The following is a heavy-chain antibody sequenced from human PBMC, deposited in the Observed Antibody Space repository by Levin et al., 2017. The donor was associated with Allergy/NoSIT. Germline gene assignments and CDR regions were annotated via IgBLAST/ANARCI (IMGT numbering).Heavy chain of an antibody. CDR3: AKLSSGSWTFGY. V-gene: IGHV4-59*01. J-gene: IGHJ4*02. Sequence: SLTLSLPCTVSGGSIHFTYWSWIRQFPGKGLEWIGYIYYSGATNYNPSLKSRVTMSVDTSKNQFSLKLSSVTAADTAVYYCAKLSSGSWTFGYWGQGALVTVSS. CDR2: IYYSGAT. D-gene: IGHD3/OR15-3a*01. CDR1: GGSIHFTY.